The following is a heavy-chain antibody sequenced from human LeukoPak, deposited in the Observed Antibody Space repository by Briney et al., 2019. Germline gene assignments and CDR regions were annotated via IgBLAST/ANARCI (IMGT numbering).Heavy chain of an antibody. J-gene: IGHJ4*02. D-gene: IGHD1-26*01. CDR1: GDSLTELS. CDR2: FDPEDGEA. V-gene: IGHV1-24*01. Sequence: ASVKVSCKVSGDSLTELSTHWVRQAPGKGLEWMGGFDPEDGEAIYAQKFQGRDTMTEDTSTDTAYMEMNSLRSEDTAVYYCAAGGPWDLLRYWGQGTLVTVSS. CDR3: AAGGPWDLLRY.